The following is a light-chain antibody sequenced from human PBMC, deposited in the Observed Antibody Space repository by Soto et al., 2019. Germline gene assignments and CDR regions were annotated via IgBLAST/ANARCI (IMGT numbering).Light chain of an antibody. J-gene: IGLJ2*01. CDR2: EVS. Sequence: QSALTQPASVSGSPGQSITISCTGTSSDVGSYNLVSWYQQHPGKAPKLVTYEVSKRPSGVSNRFSGSKSGNSASLTISRLQAEDEADYYCCSYAGSSTYVVFGGGTKVTVL. CDR3: CSYAGSSTYVV. V-gene: IGLV2-23*02. CDR1: SSDVGSYNL.